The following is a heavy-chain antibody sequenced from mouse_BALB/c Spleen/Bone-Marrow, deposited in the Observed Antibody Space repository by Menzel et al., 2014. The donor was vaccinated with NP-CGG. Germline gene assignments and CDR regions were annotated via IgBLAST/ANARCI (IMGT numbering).Heavy chain of an antibody. V-gene: IGHV3-6*02. D-gene: IGHD2-10*02. J-gene: IGHJ2*01. CDR2: ITYDGSN. Sequence: EVQLQQSGPGLVKPSQSLSLTCSVTGYSIXSGYYWNWIRQFPGNKLEWMGYITYDGSNNYNPSLKNRISITRDTSKNQFFLKLNSVTTEDTATYYCARRGYGNLDYWGQGTTLTVSS. CDR1: GYSIXSGYY. CDR3: ARRGYGNLDY.